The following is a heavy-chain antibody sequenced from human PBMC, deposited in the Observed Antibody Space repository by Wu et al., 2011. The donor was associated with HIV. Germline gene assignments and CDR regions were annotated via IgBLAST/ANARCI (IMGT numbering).Heavy chain of an antibody. CDR3: ARGVVVAATRSFDL. CDR1: GCTFTGSY. D-gene: IGHD2-15*01. V-gene: IGHV1-2*02. Sequence: QVQLVQSGAEVKKPGASVKGSCKASGCTFTGSYMHWVRQAPGQGLEWMGWINPNSGGTNYAQKFQGRVTMTRDTSISTAFMELRSLRSDDTAVYYCARGVVVAATRSFDLWGRGTLVTVSS. J-gene: IGHJ2*01. CDR2: INPNSGGT.